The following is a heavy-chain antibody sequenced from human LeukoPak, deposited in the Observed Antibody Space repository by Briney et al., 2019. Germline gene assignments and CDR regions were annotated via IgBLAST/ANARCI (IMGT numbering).Heavy chain of an antibody. Sequence: SQTLSLTCAFSGDSVSSNSAAWNWIRQSPSRGLEWLGRTYYRSKWYNDYAVSVKSRITNNPGTSKNQFSLQLNSVTPEDTAVYYCARTGEDPVQDYFDYWGQGTLVTVSS. CDR3: ARTGEDPVQDYFDY. J-gene: IGHJ4*02. CDR1: GDSVSSNSAA. V-gene: IGHV6-1*01. CDR2: TYYRSKWYN. D-gene: IGHD4-17*01.